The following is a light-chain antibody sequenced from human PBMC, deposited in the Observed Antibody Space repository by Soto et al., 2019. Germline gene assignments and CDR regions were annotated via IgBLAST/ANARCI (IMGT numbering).Light chain of an antibody. V-gene: IGKV3-20*01. J-gene: IGKJ5*01. CDR2: GAS. Sequence: IMLKQSPGTLSLSQGERATLSCRASQSVSSSYLAWYQQKPGQAPRLLIYGASSRATGIPDRFSGSGSGTDFTLTISRLEPEDFAVYYCQQYNNWPPFTFGQVTLLAIK. CDR1: QSVSSSY. CDR3: QQYNNWPPFT.